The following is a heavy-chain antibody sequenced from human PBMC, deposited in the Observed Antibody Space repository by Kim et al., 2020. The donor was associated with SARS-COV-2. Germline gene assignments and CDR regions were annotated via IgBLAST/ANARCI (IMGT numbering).Heavy chain of an antibody. J-gene: IGHJ3*02. D-gene: IGHD2-21*02. CDR3: AMASGPEYCGGDCYGGDAFDI. V-gene: IGHV3-53*01. CDR2: IYSGGST. Sequence: GGSLRLSCAASGFTVSSNYMSWVRQAPGKGLEWVSVIYSGGSTYYADSVKGRFTISRDNSKNTLYLQMNSLRAEDTAVYYCAMASGPEYCGGDCYGGDAFDIWGQGTMVTVSS. CDR1: GFTVSSNY.